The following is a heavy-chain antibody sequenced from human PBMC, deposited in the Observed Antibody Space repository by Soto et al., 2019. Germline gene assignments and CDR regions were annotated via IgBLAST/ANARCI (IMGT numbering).Heavy chain of an antibody. CDR1: GGSISSYY. D-gene: IGHD3-3*01. CDR3: AGGRALDFWSGYRYGMDV. V-gene: IGHV4-59*01. CDR2: IYYSGST. Sequence: SETLSLTCTVSGGSISSYYWSWIRQPPGKGLEWIGYIYYSGSTNYNPSLKSRVTISVDASKNQFSLKLSSVTAADTAVYYCAGGRALDFWSGYRYGMDVWGQGTTVTVSS. J-gene: IGHJ6*02.